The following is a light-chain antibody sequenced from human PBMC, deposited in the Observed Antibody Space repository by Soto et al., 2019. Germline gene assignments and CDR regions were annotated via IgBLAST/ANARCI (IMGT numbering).Light chain of an antibody. CDR2: GAS. Sequence: EIVLTQSPATLSLSPGEGATLSCRASQSINSILAWYQQRRGQAPRLLIHGASNRATGMPDRFSGSGSGTDFTLTISRPESEDFAVYYCQQYCGSSRTFGQGTKVEVK. CDR1: QSINSI. J-gene: IGKJ1*01. CDR3: QQYCGSSRT. V-gene: IGKV3-20*01.